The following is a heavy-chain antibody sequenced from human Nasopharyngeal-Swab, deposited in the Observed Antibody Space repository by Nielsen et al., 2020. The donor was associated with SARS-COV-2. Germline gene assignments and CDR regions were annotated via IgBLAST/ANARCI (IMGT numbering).Heavy chain of an antibody. CDR1: GYSFTSYW. CDR2: IYPGDSET. J-gene: IGHJ4*02. D-gene: IGHD1-26*01. V-gene: IGHV5-51*01. CDR3: ARPLWSYADHFDY. Sequence: GESLKISCKGSGYSFTSYWIGWVRQMPGKGPEWMGIIYPGDSETRYSPSFQGQVTISADKSISTAYLQWSSLKASDTAVYYCARPLWSYADHFDYWGQGTLVTVPS.